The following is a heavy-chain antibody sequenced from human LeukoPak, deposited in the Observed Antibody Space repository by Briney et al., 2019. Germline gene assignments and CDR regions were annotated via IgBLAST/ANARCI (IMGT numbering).Heavy chain of an antibody. CDR3: ARYARAGYYYDSSGYYLDY. CDR2: IYYSGST. J-gene: IGHJ4*02. CDR1: GGSISSYY. Sequence: PSETLSLTCTVSGGSISSYYWSWIRQPPGEGVEWIGYIYYSGSTNYNPSLKSRVTISVDTSKNQFSLKLSSVTAADTAVYYCARYARAGYYYDSSGYYLDYWGQGTLVTVSS. D-gene: IGHD3-22*01. V-gene: IGHV4-59*01.